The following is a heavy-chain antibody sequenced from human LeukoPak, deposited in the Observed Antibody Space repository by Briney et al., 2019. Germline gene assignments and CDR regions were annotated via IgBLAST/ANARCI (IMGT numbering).Heavy chain of an antibody. V-gene: IGHV3-23*01. CDR3: AKRSGVSYGYFDY. CDR2: IPGSGDST. J-gene: IGHJ4*02. Sequence: GGSLRLSCAASGFTFSSYAMSWVRQAPGKGLEWVSAIPGSGDSTNYADSVKGRFTISRDNSKNTLYLQMNSLRAEDTAVYYCAKRSGVSYGYFDYWGQGTLVAVSS. CDR1: GFTFSSYA. D-gene: IGHD1-26*01.